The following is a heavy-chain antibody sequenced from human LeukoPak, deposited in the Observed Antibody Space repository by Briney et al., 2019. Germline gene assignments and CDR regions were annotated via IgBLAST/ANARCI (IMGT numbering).Heavy chain of an antibody. Sequence: PGGSLRLSCAASGFTVSSNYMSWVRQAPGKGLEWVSVIYSGGSTCYADSVKGRFTISRDNSKNTLYLQMNSLRAEDTAVYYCASRYSGYDLRDYWGQGTLVTVSS. CDR3: ASRYSGYDLRDY. CDR2: IYSGGST. D-gene: IGHD5-12*01. CDR1: GFTVSSNY. V-gene: IGHV3-53*01. J-gene: IGHJ4*02.